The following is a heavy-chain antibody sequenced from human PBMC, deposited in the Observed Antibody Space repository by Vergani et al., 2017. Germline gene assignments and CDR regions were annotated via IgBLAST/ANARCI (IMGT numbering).Heavy chain of an antibody. Sequence: QVQLVQSGAEVKKPGSSVKVSCKASGGTFSSYAISWVRPAPGQGLEWMGRIIPILGIANYAQKFQGRVTITADKSTSTAYMELSSLRSEDTAVYYCAREAFGGVMRALDYWGQGTLVTVSS. CDR3: AREAFGGVMRALDY. D-gene: IGHD3-16*01. V-gene: IGHV1-69*04. CDR2: IIPILGIA. CDR1: GGTFSSYA. J-gene: IGHJ4*02.